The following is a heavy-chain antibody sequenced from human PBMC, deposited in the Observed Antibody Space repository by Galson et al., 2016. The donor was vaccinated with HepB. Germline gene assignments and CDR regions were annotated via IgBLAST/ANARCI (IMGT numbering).Heavy chain of an antibody. CDR2: ISANSGNT. CDR3: ARDVQYAFDL. Sequence: SVKVSCKASGYTFTRDGISWPRQAPGQGLEWIGWISANSGNTNYAQKFQGRVTMTRDTSTSTAYMELRSLRYDDTAVYYCARDVQYAFDLWGQGTVVTVSS. J-gene: IGHJ3*01. CDR1: GYTFTRDG. V-gene: IGHV1-18*01.